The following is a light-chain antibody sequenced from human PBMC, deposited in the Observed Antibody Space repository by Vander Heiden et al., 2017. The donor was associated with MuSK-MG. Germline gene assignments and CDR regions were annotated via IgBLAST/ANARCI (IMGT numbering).Light chain of an antibody. CDR1: QSVLYSSNNKNY. CDR2: WAS. V-gene: IGKV4-1*01. J-gene: IGKJ2*01. CDR3: QQYFNNPYT. Sequence: DILMTQSPDSLAVSLGERATINCKSSQSVLYSSNNKNYLAWYQQKPGQPPKLLIYWASTRESGVPDRFSGSGSGTDFTLTISSLQAEDVAVYYCQQYFNNPYTFGQGTKLEIK.